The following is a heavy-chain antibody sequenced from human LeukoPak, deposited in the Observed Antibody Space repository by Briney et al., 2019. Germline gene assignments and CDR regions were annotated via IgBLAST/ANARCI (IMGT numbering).Heavy chain of an antibody. CDR2: IHTTGGT. V-gene: IGHV4-4*07. Sequence: PSETLSLTCTVSDGSISSYYWSWIRQPAGKGLEWIGRIHTTGGTRYNPSLKSRITMSLDASKNQFTPKLSSVTAADTAVYYCARDLALGYCPSSSCSSPLFDFWGQGALVTVSS. CDR3: ARDLALGYCPSSSCSSPLFDF. J-gene: IGHJ4*02. CDR1: DGSISSYY. D-gene: IGHD2-2*01.